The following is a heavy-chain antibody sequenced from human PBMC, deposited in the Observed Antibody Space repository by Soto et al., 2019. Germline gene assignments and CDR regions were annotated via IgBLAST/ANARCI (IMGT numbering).Heavy chain of an antibody. D-gene: IGHD6-13*01. CDR3: AKDNVAYSSAWWNPDC. Sequence: EVHLLESGGGLVQPGGSLRLSCAASGFTFTNYAMTWVRQAPGKGLEWVSTIRDSGGSTYYADSVKGRFTISRDNFKNTLFLQMNSLTAEDTAVYYCAKDNVAYSSAWWNPDCWGQGTLVIVSS. CDR2: IRDSGGST. J-gene: IGHJ4*02. V-gene: IGHV3-23*01. CDR1: GFTFTNYA.